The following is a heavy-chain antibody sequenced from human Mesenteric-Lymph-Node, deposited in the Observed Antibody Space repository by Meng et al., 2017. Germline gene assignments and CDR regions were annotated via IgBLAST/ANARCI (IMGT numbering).Heavy chain of an antibody. Sequence: GASLKISCKGSGYSFTSYWIGWVRQMPGKGLEWMGIIYPGDSDTRYSPSFQGQVTISADKSISTAYLQWSSLKASDTAMYYGARRLHDYGDSYYFDYWGQGTLVTVSS. CDR1: GYSFTSYW. CDR3: ARRLHDYGDSYYFDY. CDR2: IYPGDSDT. V-gene: IGHV5-51*01. D-gene: IGHD4-17*01. J-gene: IGHJ4*02.